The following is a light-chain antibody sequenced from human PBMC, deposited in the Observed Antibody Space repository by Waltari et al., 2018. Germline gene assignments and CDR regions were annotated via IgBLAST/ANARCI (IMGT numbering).Light chain of an antibody. CDR3: NSRDSRGNLRV. V-gene: IGLV3-19*01. Sequence: SSELTQDPAVSVAFGQPVRITCHGDSHSSYYASGYQQKPGQAPVLVIYGKNNRPSGVPDRFSGSSSGNTASLTSTGAQAEDEADYYCNSRDSRGNLRVFGGGTKLTVL. CDR1: SHSSYY. J-gene: IGLJ3*02. CDR2: GKN.